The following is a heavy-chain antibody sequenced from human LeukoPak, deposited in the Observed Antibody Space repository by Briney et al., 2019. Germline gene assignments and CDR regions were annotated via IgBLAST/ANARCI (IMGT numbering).Heavy chain of an antibody. J-gene: IGHJ4*02. D-gene: IGHD6-19*01. CDR2: ISSSSSSI. V-gene: IGHV3-21*01. Sequence: GGSLRLSCAASGFTVSRNYMSWVRQAPRKGLEWVSSISSSSSSIYYSDSVKGRFTVSRDNAKNSLYLQMNSLRDEDTAVYYCAGSLRGGGWYMYWGQGTLVTVSS. CDR3: AGSLRGGGWYMY. CDR1: GFTVSRNY.